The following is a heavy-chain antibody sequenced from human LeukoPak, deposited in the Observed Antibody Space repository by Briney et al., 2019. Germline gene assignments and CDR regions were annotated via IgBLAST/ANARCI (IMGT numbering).Heavy chain of an antibody. CDR3: ARMDAGDDYGDY. J-gene: IGHJ4*02. Sequence: ASVKVSCKASGGTFSSYAINWVRQATGQGLEWMGWMNPNSGNTGYAQKFQGRVTITRNTSISTAYMELSSLRSEDTAVYYCARMDAGDDYGDYWGQGTLVTVSS. D-gene: IGHD3-10*01. V-gene: IGHV1-8*03. CDR1: GGTFSSYA. CDR2: MNPNSGNT.